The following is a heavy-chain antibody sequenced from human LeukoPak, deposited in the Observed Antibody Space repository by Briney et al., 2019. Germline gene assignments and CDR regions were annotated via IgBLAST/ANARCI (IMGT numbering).Heavy chain of an antibody. J-gene: IGHJ5*02. Sequence: SETLSLTCTLSGGSISTYYWSWVRQPPGKGLEWIGYIYYTGSTDYNPSLKSRVTMSVDTSKNQFSLKLSSVTAADTPVYSCARGSVRGEFDPWGQGTLVTVSS. V-gene: IGHV4-59*01. CDR1: GGSISTYY. CDR2: IYYTGST. D-gene: IGHD3-10*01. CDR3: ARGSVRGEFDP.